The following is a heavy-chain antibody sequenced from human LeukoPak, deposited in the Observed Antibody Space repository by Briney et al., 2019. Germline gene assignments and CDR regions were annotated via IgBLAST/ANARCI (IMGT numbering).Heavy chain of an antibody. D-gene: IGHD3-10*01. J-gene: IGHJ5*02. V-gene: IGHV4-34*01. CDR2: INHSGST. Sequence: SETLSLTCTVSGGSISSYYWSWIRQPPGKGLEWIGEINHSGSTNYNPSLKSRVTVSVDTSKNQFSLKLSSVTAADTAVYYCARHRRKNYYASGSYVNVWFDPWGQGTLVTVSS. CDR3: ARHRRKNYYASGSYVNVWFDP. CDR1: GGSISSYY.